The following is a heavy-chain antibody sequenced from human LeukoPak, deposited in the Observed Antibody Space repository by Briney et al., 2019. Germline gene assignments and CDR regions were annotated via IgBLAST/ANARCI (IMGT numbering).Heavy chain of an antibody. D-gene: IGHD4-17*01. CDR3: ASGGWYGDYGPDFYYYYMDV. CDR1: GGSFSGYY. CDR2: INHSGIT. J-gene: IGHJ6*03. Sequence: SETLSLTCAVYGGSFSGYYWSWIRQPPGKGLEWIGEINHSGITNYNPSLKSRVTISVDTSKNQFSLKLSSVTAADTAVYYCASGGWYGDYGPDFYYYYMDVWGKGTTVTVSS. V-gene: IGHV4-34*01.